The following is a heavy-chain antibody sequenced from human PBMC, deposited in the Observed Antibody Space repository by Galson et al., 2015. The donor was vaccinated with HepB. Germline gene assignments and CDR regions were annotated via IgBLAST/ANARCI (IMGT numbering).Heavy chain of an antibody. Sequence: SLRLSCAASGFTFSSYWMSWVRQAPGKGLEWVANIKQDGSEKYYVDSVKGRFTISRDNAKNSLYLQMNSLRAEDTAVYYCARVGEYNWNDDLFSSSYYFDYWGQGTLVTVSS. CDR3: ARVGEYNWNDDLFSSSYYFDY. J-gene: IGHJ4*02. V-gene: IGHV3-7*03. CDR2: IKQDGSEK. D-gene: IGHD1-20*01. CDR1: GFTFSSYW.